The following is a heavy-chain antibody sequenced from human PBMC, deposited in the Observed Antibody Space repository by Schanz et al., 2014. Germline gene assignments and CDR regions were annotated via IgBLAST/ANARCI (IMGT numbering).Heavy chain of an antibody. V-gene: IGHV3-11*05. Sequence: QVQLVESGGGVVQPGRSLRLSCAASGFTFRDYYMSWIRQAPGKGLEWVSDISSGSSYANYADSVKGRFTISRDNAKNSLYLQMNSLRAEDTAVYYCARGGYGSGSYREFDYWGQGTLVTVSS. D-gene: IGHD3-10*01. CDR1: GFTFRDYY. J-gene: IGHJ4*02. CDR2: ISSGSSYA. CDR3: ARGGYGSGSYREFDY.